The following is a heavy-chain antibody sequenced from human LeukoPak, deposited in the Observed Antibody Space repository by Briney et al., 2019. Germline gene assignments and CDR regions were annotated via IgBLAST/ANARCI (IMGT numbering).Heavy chain of an antibody. V-gene: IGHV1-2*02. CDR1: VYTFTGYY. Sequence: ASVTVSCKASVYTFTGYYMHWVRQAPGQGLEWMGWINPNSGGTNYAQKFQGRVTMTRDTSISTAYMELSRLRSDDTAVYYCAREQYCSSTSCYHYWGQGTLVTVSS. D-gene: IGHD2-2*01. CDR2: INPNSGGT. CDR3: AREQYCSSTSCYHY. J-gene: IGHJ4*02.